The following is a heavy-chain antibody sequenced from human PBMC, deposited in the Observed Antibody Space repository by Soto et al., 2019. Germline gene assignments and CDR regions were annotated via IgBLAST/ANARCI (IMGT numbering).Heavy chain of an antibody. CDR1: GFTFSSYG. Sequence: GGSLRLSCAASGFTFSSYGMHWVRQAPGKGLEWVAVISYDGSNKYYADSVKGRFTISRDNSKNTLYLQMNSLRAEDTAVYYCAKESRDNTYYYDSSGYYNWFDPWGQGTLVTVSS. D-gene: IGHD3-22*01. CDR2: ISYDGSNK. CDR3: AKESRDNTYYYDSSGYYNWFDP. J-gene: IGHJ5*02. V-gene: IGHV3-30*18.